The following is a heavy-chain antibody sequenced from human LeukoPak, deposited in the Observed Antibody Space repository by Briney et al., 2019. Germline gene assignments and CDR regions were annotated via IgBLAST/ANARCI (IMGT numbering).Heavy chain of an antibody. Sequence: GGSLRLSCAASGFTFSSYEMNWVRQAPGKGLEWVSYISGSGRTIYYANSVKGRFTISRDDAKNSLYLQMNSLRADDTAVYYCARLDASGLDYWGQGTLVTVSS. CDR3: ARLDASGLDY. J-gene: IGHJ4*02. CDR2: ISGSGRTI. V-gene: IGHV3-48*03. D-gene: IGHD6-19*01. CDR1: GFTFSSYE.